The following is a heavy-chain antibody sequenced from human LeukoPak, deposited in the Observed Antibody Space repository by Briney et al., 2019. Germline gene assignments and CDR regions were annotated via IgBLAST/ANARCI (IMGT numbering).Heavy chain of an antibody. V-gene: IGHV1-69*02. J-gene: IGHJ3*02. D-gene: IGHD2-2*01. Sequence: GASVKVSCKASGGTFSSYTISWVRQAPGQGLEWMGRIIPILGIANYAQKFQGRVTITADKSTSTAYKGLSSLRSEDTAVYYCASSPGYCSSTSCFKSDAFDIWGQGTMVTVSS. CDR2: IIPILGIA. CDR1: GGTFSSYT. CDR3: ASSPGYCSSTSCFKSDAFDI.